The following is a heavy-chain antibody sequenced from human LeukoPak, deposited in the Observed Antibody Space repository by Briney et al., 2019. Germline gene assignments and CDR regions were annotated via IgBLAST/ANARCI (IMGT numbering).Heavy chain of an antibody. D-gene: IGHD6-13*01. CDR1: GFTFSSYA. Sequence: PGGSLRLSCAASGFTFSSYAMSWVRQAPGKGVEWVSAISGSGGSTYYADSVKGRFTISRDNSKNTLYLQMNSLRAEDTAVYYCAKGRYSSSGGYYFDYWGQGTLVTVSS. V-gene: IGHV3-23*01. J-gene: IGHJ4*02. CDR3: AKGRYSSSGGYYFDY. CDR2: ISGSGGST.